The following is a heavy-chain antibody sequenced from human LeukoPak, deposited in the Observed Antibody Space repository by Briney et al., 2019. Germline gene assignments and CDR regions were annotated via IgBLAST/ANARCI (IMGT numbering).Heavy chain of an antibody. CDR1: GFTFGDYG. V-gene: IGHV3-49*03. CDR3: SRGVVATINY. CDR2: IRSKAYGGTT. D-gene: IGHD5-12*01. Sequence: PGGSLRLSCTASGFTFGDYGMSWFRQAPGKGLEWVGFIRSKAYGGTTEDAASVKGRFIISRDDSKSIAYLQMNSLKTEDTAVYYCSRGVVATINYWGQGTLVTVSS. J-gene: IGHJ4*02.